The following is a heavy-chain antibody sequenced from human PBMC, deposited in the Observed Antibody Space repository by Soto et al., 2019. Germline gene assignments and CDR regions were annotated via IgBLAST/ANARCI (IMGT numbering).Heavy chain of an antibody. CDR3: ARDFASSSWYEYYFDY. V-gene: IGHV3-33*01. CDR2: IWYDGSNK. Sequence: SGAASGFTFSSYGMHWVRQAPGKGLEWVAVIWYDGSNKYYADSVKGRFTISRDNSKNTLYLQMNSLRAEDTAVYYCARDFASSSWYEYYFDYWGQGTLVTVSS. CDR1: GFTFSSYG. J-gene: IGHJ4*02. D-gene: IGHD6-13*01.